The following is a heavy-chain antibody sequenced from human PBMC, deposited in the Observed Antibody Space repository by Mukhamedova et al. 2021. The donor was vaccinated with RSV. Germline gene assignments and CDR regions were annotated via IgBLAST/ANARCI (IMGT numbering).Heavy chain of an antibody. V-gene: IGHV3-33*01. J-gene: IGHJ3*01. CDR2: LWPDGCHQ. CDR3: ARDFYGPRAFDV. D-gene: IGHD4-17*01. Sequence: GQGLEWVAVLWPDGCHQYYADSVKGRFTVSRDNDNNTLFLHMNSLTVADTVVYYCARDFYGPRAFDVWGQGTTVTVSS.